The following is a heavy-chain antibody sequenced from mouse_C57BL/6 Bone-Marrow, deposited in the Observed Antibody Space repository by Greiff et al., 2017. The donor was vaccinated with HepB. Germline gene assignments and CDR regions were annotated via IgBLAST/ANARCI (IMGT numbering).Heavy chain of an antibody. Sequence: QVQLKESGAELVRPGASVTLSCKASGYTFTDYEMHWVKQTPVHGLEWIGAIDPETGGTAYNQKFKGKAILTADKSSSTAYMELRSLTSEDSAVYYCTRGWDYPFDYWGQGTTLTVSS. J-gene: IGHJ2*01. CDR3: TRGWDYPFDY. V-gene: IGHV1-15*01. CDR2: IDPETGGT. CDR1: GYTFTDYE. D-gene: IGHD1-1*02.